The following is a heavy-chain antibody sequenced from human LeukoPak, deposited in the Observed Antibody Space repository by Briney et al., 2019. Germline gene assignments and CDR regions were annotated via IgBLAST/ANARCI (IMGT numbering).Heavy chain of an antibody. D-gene: IGHD3-22*01. CDR1: GYTFTSYY. Sequence: GASVNVSCKASGYTFTSYYINWVRQATGQGLEWMGCINPNSGNTGYAQNFQGRVTMTRNTSISTAYMELNSLRSEDTAVYYCAVGGLYYYDSGGYYPFDYWGKGTLVTVSS. CDR2: INPNSGNT. V-gene: IGHV1-8*01. CDR3: AVGGLYYYDSGGYYPFDY. J-gene: IGHJ4*02.